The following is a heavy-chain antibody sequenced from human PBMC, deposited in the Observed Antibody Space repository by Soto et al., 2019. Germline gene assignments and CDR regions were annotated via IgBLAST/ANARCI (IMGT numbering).Heavy chain of an antibody. CDR3: TTGTLVPGDYYYYGMDV. J-gene: IGHJ6*02. D-gene: IGHD6-6*01. CDR2: IKSKTYDGTT. V-gene: IGHV3-15*07. CDR1: GFTFSNAW. Sequence: GGSLRLSCAASGFTFSNAWMNWVRQAPGKGLEWVGRIKSKTYDGTTDYAATVKGRVTISRDDSKNTLYLQMNSLKTEDTAVYYCTTGTLVPGDYYYYGMDVWGQGTTVTVSS.